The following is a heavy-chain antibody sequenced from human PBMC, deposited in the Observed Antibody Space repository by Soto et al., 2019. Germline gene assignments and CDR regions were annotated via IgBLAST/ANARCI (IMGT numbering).Heavy chain of an antibody. CDR3: AKHFDSGCPDY. CDR2: IGDSGGST. J-gene: IGHJ4*02. CDR1: GFTFSSYA. Sequence: PGGSLRLSCAASGFTFSSYALSWVRQAPGKGLEWVSIIGDSGGSTFYADSVKGRCTISRDNSKTTLYLQMNSLRAEDTAVYYCAKHFDSGCPDYWGQGTLVTVSS. D-gene: IGHD6-19*01. V-gene: IGHV3-23*01.